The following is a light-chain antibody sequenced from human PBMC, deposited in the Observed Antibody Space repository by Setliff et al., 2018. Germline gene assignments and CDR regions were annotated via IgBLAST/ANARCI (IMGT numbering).Light chain of an antibody. CDR3: NAYASDTTYV. CDR2: GVS. Sequence: QSALTQPAAVSGSPGQSITISCTGTSSDIGGYNYVSWYQQHPGKAPKPMIYGVSDRPSGVSSRFSGSKSGNTAYLTISGLQTEDEAEYYCNAYASDTTYVFGSGTKVTVL. J-gene: IGLJ1*01. CDR1: SSDIGGYNY. V-gene: IGLV2-14*03.